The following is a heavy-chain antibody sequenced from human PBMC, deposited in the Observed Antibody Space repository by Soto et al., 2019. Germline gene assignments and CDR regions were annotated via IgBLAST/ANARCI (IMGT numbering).Heavy chain of an antibody. CDR3: ASGRYCSSLSCYSYYHYSGMDV. CDR2: LSFDGNNK. CDR1: GFIFSSYS. D-gene: IGHD2-2*01. V-gene: IGHV3-30-3*01. J-gene: IGHJ6*02. Sequence: GGSLRLSCAASGFIFSSYSMHWVRQAPGEGLGWVAVLSFDGNNKYYADSVKGRFTISRDNSKNTPYLEMNSLRGEDTAVYYCASGRYCSSLSCYSYYHYSGMDVWGQGTTVTVSS.